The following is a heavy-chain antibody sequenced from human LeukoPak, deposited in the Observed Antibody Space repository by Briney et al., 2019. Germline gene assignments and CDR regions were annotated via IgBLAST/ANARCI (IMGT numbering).Heavy chain of an antibody. CDR2: MNPNIGNT. J-gene: IGHJ4*02. Sequence: ASVKVSCKASGYTFTSYDINWLRQATGQGREWMGGMNPNIGNTGYAQKFQGRVTITRNTSISTAYMELSSLRSEDTAVYYCARERSSSSSFDYWGQGTLVTVSS. CDR1: GYTFTSYD. V-gene: IGHV1-8*01. D-gene: IGHD6-6*01. CDR3: ARERSSSSSFDY.